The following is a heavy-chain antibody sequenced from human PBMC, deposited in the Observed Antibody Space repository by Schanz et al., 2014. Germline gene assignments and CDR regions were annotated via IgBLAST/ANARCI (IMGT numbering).Heavy chain of an antibody. CDR1: GGTFSSFA. V-gene: IGHV1-69*04. J-gene: IGHJ4*02. CDR2: IIPPLRQT. D-gene: IGHD4-17*01. CDR3: ARIIDGDYLY. Sequence: QVQLVQSGAEVKKPGSSVKVSCKASGGTFSSFAIFWVRQAPGQGFEWVGSIIPPLRQTRYAQKFEERVIITADTSTTTVYMDLASLTSDDTAVYFCARIIDGDYLYWGQGTLVTASS.